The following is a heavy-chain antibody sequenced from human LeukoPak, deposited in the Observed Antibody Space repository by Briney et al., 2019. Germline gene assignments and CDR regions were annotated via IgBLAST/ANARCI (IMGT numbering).Heavy chain of an antibody. V-gene: IGHV5-51*01. J-gene: IGHJ4*02. CDR3: ARTAHISTGFGSDY. Sequence: GESLKISCKTSGYSFTSYWIGWVRQMPGKGLEWMGIIYPGDSYTTYSPSFQGQVTISADKSINTAYLQWSSLQASDTAMYYCARTAHISTGFGSDYWGQGTLVTVSS. CDR2: IYPGDSYT. D-gene: IGHD3-9*01. CDR1: GYSFTSYW.